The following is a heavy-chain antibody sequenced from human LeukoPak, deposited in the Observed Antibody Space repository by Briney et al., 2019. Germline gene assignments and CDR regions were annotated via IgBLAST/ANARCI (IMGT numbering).Heavy chain of an antibody. J-gene: IGHJ6*02. CDR1: GGSFSGYY. CDR3: ARGLRFLVV. Sequence: SETLSLTCAVYGGSFSGYYWSWIRQPPGKGLEWIGEINHSGSTNYNLSLKSRVTISVDTSKNQFSLKLSFVTAADTAVYYCARGLRFLVVWGQGTTVTVSS. CDR2: INHSGST. D-gene: IGHD3-3*01. V-gene: IGHV4-34*01.